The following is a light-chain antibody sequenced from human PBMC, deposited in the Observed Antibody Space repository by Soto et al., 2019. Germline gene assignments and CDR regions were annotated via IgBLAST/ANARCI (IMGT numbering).Light chain of an antibody. CDR2: GAS. CDR3: QQYNNWPIT. J-gene: IGKJ5*01. V-gene: IGKV3-15*01. CDR1: QSVSSN. Sequence: EIVMTQSPKTLSVSPGERATLSCRASQSVSSNLAWYQQKPGQAPRLLIYGASTRATGIPARFSGSGSGTEFTLTISSLQSEDFAVYYCQQYNNWPITFGQGTRLEI.